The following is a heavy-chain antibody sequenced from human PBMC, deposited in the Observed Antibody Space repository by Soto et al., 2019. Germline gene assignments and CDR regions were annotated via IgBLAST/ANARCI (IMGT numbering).Heavy chain of an antibody. CDR1: GGSFSGYY. D-gene: IGHD3-10*01. Sequence: SETLSLTCAVYGGSFSGYYWSWIRQPPGKGLEWIGEINHSGSTNYNPSLKSRVTISVDTSKNQFSLKLSSVTAADTAVYYCARGPPLHYYGSGSYYVGWFDPWGQGTLVTVSS. CDR2: INHSGST. J-gene: IGHJ5*02. CDR3: ARGPPLHYYGSGSYYVGWFDP. V-gene: IGHV4-34*01.